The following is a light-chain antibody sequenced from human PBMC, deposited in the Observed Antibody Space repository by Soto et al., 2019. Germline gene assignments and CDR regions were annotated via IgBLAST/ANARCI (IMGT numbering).Light chain of an antibody. CDR2: QDS. CDR3: QAWDSSTGIV. Sequence: SYELTQPPSVSVSPGKTASITCSGDKLGDKYACWYQQNPGQSPVLVIYQDSKRPSGIPERFSGSNSGNTATLTISGTQAMDEADYYCQAWDSSTGIVFGGGTKLTVL. CDR1: KLGDKY. V-gene: IGLV3-1*01. J-gene: IGLJ2*01.